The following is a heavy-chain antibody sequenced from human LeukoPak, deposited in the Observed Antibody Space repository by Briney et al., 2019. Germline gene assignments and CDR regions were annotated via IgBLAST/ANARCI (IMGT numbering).Heavy chain of an antibody. J-gene: IGHJ4*02. CDR3: ARDSYYYDSSGYYDFVRPGDY. D-gene: IGHD3-22*01. CDR2: ITDTGDAT. Sequence: GGSLRLSCAASGFTFRNFAMAWVRQAPGKRLEWVSSITDTGDATGYTESVKGRFTISRDNSKGTVWLQMNSLRAEDTAIYYCARDSYYYDSSGYYDFVRPGDYWGQGTLVTVSS. CDR1: GFTFRNFA. V-gene: IGHV3-23*01.